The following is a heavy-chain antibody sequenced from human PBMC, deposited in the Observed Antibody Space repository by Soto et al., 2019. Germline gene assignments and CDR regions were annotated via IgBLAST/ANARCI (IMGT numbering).Heavy chain of an antibody. CDR3: VGCGIXXYESVNAVDM. CDR1: GYTSSNYD. CDR2: ISAYNNHT. D-gene: IGHD2-21*01. Sequence: VXLVQSGAELXKPGASVKVSCKTSGYTSSNYDVSWVRQAPGQGLEWMGRISAYNNHTNYALNFQGXXXXTXDTXXXXXXXXXXXXXXXXXXVYXCVGCGIXXYESVNAVDMWGXXXXXXVSS. V-gene: IGHV1-18*01. J-gene: IGHJ3*02.